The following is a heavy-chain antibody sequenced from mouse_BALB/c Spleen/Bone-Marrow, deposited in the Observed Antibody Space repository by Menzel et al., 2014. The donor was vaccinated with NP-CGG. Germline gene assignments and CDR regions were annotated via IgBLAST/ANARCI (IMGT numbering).Heavy chain of an antibody. D-gene: IGHD1-1*01. V-gene: IGHV5-12-2*01. CDR3: ASHYYDSSPFAY. CDR2: ISNGGGSI. J-gene: IGHJ3*01. Sequence: VQLKQSGGGLVQPGGSLKLSCAASGFTFSSYIMFWVRQTPEKRLEWVAYISNGGGSIYYPDTVKGRFTISRDNDKNTLYLQMSSLKSEDTAMYYCASHYYDSSPFAYWGQGTLVTVSA. CDR1: GFTFSSYI.